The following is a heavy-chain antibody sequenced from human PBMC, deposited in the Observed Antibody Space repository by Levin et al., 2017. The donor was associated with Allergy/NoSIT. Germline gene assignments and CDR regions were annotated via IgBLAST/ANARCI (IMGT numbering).Heavy chain of an antibody. CDR1: FFSLLPSF. D-gene: IGHD3-16*01. Sequence: SETLSLTCPFSFFSLLPSFFPFLLPPPLKGLEWIGYIYYSGSTNYNPSLKSRVTISVDTSKNQFSLKLSSVTAADTAVYYCASRKYYVRPFDYWGQGTLVTVSS. CDR2: IYYSGST. V-gene: IGHV4-59*01. J-gene: IGHJ4*02. CDR3: ASRKYYVRPFDY.